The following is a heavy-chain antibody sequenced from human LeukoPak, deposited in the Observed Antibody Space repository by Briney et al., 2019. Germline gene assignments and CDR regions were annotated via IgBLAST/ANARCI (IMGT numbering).Heavy chain of an antibody. CDR2: IYHSGST. V-gene: IGHV4-38-2*02. CDR1: GYSISSGYY. J-gene: IGHJ6*03. Sequence: SETLSLTCTVSGYSISSGYYWGWIRPPPGKGLEWIGSIYHSGSTYYNPSPKSRVTISVDTSKNQFSLKLSSVTAADTAVYYCARRAVAAAGHNYYYYYYMDVWGKGTTVTVSS. D-gene: IGHD6-13*01. CDR3: ARRAVAAAGHNYYYYYYMDV.